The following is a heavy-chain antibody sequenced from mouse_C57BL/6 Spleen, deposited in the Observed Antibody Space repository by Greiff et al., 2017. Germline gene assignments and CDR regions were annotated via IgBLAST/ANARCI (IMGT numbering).Heavy chain of an antibody. Sequence: EVKLVESGEGLVKPGGSLTLSCAASGFTFSSYAMSWVRQTPEKRLEWVAYISSGSDDIYYADTVKGRFTISRDNARNTLYLQMSSLKSEDTAMYYWTSLTGTEDAYWGQGTLVTVSA. CDR3: TSLTGTEDAY. CDR2: ISSGSDDI. J-gene: IGHJ3*01. V-gene: IGHV5-9-1*02. D-gene: IGHD4-1*01. CDR1: GFTFSSYA.